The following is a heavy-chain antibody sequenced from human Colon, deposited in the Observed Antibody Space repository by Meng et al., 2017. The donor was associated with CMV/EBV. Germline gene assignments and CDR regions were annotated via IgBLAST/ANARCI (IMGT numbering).Heavy chain of an antibody. D-gene: IGHD2-21*01. CDR3: ARGHIMDV. CDR1: GFAFNFFE. V-gene: IGHV3-74*01. J-gene: IGHJ6*01. CDR2: INSVGTST. Sequence: GESLKISCEASGFAFNFFEFHWVRQTPGKGLVWLARINSVGTSTSHADFVKGRFTISRDNAKDTLYLQMNSLRREDSGIYFCARGHIMDVWSQGTTVTVSS.